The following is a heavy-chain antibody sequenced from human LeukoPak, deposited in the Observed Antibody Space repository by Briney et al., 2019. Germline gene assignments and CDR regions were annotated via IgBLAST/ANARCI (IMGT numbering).Heavy chain of an antibody. V-gene: IGHV3-74*01. J-gene: IGHJ4*02. D-gene: IGHD3-10*01. CDR3: ARGARGSGTASDY. Sequence: GGSLRLSCAASGFTFSSYWMHWVRQAPGKGLVWVSRINSDGSSTNYADSVEGRFTISRDNAKNTLHLQMNSLRAEDTAVYYCARGARGSGTASDYWGQGTLVTVSS. CDR1: GFTFSSYW. CDR2: INSDGSST.